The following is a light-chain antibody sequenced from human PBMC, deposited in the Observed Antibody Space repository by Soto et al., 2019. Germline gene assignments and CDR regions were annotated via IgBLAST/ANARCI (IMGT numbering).Light chain of an antibody. J-gene: IGKJ1*01. Sequence: IVLTQSPGAVSWSQGERVSLSCRASHSVTTRLAWYQHKPGQAPRLLMSGASSRASGVQVRFSGSGSGTDFPLTISRLEPEDFAVYYCQQYGSSGTFGQGTKVDIK. V-gene: IGKV3-20*01. CDR1: HSVTTR. CDR3: QQYGSSGT. CDR2: GAS.